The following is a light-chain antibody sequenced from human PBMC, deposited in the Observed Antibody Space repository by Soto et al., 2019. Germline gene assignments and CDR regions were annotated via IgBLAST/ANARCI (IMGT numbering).Light chain of an antibody. V-gene: IGKV3-15*01. CDR1: QTVRNN. CDR2: DAS. Sequence: EFVLTQSPGTLSLSPGERATLSCRASQTVRNNYLAWYQQKPGQAPRLLIFDASTRATGIPGRFSGSGSGTEFTLTISSLLSEDFALYYCQQYNLWPLTFGGGTRVEIK. J-gene: IGKJ4*01. CDR3: QQYNLWPLT.